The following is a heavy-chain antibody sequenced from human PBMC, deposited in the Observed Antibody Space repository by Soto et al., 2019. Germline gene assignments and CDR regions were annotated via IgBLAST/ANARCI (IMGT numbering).Heavy chain of an antibody. CDR1: GGSISSGDYY. CDR3: AREVLGYCSGGSCYPRAYYYYGMDV. CDR2: IYYSGST. J-gene: IGHJ6*02. D-gene: IGHD2-15*01. Sequence: QVQLQESGPGLVKPSQTLSLTCTVSGGSISSGDYYWSWIRQPPGKGLEWIGYIYYSGSTYYNPSLKRRVTISVDTSKNQFSLKLSSVTAADTAVYYCAREVLGYCSGGSCYPRAYYYYGMDVWGQGTTVTVSS. V-gene: IGHV4-30-4*01.